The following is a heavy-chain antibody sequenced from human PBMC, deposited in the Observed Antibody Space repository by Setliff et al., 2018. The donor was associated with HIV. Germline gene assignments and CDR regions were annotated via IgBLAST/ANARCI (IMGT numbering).Heavy chain of an antibody. CDR3: ARDRHSSGLGSYGP. J-gene: IGHJ5*02. CDR1: GGSFGVYR. V-gene: IGHV4-4*07. D-gene: IGHD3-10*01. Sequence: SETLSLTCTISGGSFGVYRWSWIRQSAGRGLGWIGRIDSSGNTNYQPYLQGRVALSVDTSRTQFPLRVTSVTAADTAVYFCARDRHSSGLGSYGPWGPGILVTVSS. CDR2: IDSSGNT.